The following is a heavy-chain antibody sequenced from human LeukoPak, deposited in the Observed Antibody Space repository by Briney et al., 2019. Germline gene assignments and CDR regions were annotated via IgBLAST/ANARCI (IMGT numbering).Heavy chain of an antibody. Sequence: PGGSLRLSCAASGFTFSSYAMHWVRQAPGKGLEWVAVISYDGSNKYYAGSVRGRFTISRDNSKDTLYLQMNSLRAEDTAVYYCAKSSPTNGWYWGQGTLVTVSS. V-gene: IGHV3-30*04. CDR3: AKSSPTNGWY. D-gene: IGHD2-15*01. CDR1: GFTFSSYA. J-gene: IGHJ4*02. CDR2: ISYDGSNK.